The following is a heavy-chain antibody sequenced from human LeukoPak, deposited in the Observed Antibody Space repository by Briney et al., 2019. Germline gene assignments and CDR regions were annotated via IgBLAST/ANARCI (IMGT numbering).Heavy chain of an antibody. Sequence: ASVKVSCKVSGYTLTELSMHWVRQPPGKGLEWMGGFDPEDGETIYARKFQGRVTMTEDTSTDTAYMELSSLRSEDTAVYYCATWELHDAFDIWGQGTMVTVSS. D-gene: IGHD1-26*01. V-gene: IGHV1-24*01. CDR1: GYTLTELS. CDR3: ATWELHDAFDI. J-gene: IGHJ3*02. CDR2: FDPEDGET.